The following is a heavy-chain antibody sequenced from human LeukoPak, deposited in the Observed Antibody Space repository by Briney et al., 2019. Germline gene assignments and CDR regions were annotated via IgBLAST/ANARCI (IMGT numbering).Heavy chain of an antibody. CDR3: ARSRGYYDFWSP. V-gene: IGHV4-59*01. Sequence: SETLSLTFTVSGGSISTYYWSWIRQSPGKGLEWIGYIYYSGYTNYNPSLKSRVTISVDTSKNQFSLKLSPVTAADTAVYYCARSRGYYDFWSPWGRGTLVTVSS. J-gene: IGHJ5*02. CDR1: GGSISTYY. D-gene: IGHD3-3*01. CDR2: IYYSGYT.